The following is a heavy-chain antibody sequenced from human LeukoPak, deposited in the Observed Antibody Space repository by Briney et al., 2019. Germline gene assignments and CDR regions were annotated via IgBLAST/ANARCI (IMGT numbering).Heavy chain of an antibody. CDR2: IYYSGST. V-gene: IGHV4-39*01. CDR3: ARSIAVAGIFDY. Sequence: SETLSLTCTVSGGSISSSSYYWGWIRQPPGKGLEWIGSIYYSGSTYYNPSLKSRVTISVDTSKDQFSLKLSSVTAADTAVYYCARSIAVAGIFDYWGQGTLVTVSS. D-gene: IGHD6-19*01. J-gene: IGHJ4*02. CDR1: GGSISSSSYY.